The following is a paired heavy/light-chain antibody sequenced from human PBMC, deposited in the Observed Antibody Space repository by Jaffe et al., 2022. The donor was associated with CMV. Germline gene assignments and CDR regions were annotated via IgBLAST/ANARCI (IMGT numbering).Heavy chain of an antibody. CDR1: GGSFSGYY. CDR2: IYHSGST. V-gene: IGHV4-34*01. CDR3: ARGLTLSPFFRRHHMDV. D-gene: IGHD3-16*01. Sequence: QVQLQQWGAGLLKPSETLSLTCAVYGGSFSGYYWSWIRQPPGKGLEWIGEIYHSGSTNYNPSLKSRVTISVDTSKNQFSLRLSSVTAADTAVYYCARGLTLSPFFRRHHMDVWGQGTTVTVSS. J-gene: IGHJ6*02.
Light chain of an antibody. V-gene: IGKV1-5*03. Sequence: DIQMTQSPSTLSASVGDRVTITCRASQSISSWLAWYQQKPGKPPKLLIYKASTVESGVPSRFSGSGSGTEFTLTISSLQPDDFATYYCQQYNTYSYTFGQGTKLEI. CDR1: QSISSW. J-gene: IGKJ2*01. CDR3: QQYNTYSYT. CDR2: KAS.